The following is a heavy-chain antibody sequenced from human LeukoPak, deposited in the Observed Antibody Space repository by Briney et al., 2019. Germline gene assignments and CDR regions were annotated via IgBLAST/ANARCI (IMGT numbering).Heavy chain of an antibody. J-gene: IGHJ4*02. CDR3: ARKLLEMTATA. CDR1: GFAFDAYA. V-gene: IGHV3-23*01. D-gene: IGHD5-24*01. CDR2: LSGGGDRA. Sequence: GGSLRLSCVASGFAFDAYAMSWVRQAPGEGLEWVVGLSGGGDRAYYADSVKGRFIVSRDNSKNTLYLQMNTLRANDTALYYCARKLLEMTATARGRGTLVTVSS.